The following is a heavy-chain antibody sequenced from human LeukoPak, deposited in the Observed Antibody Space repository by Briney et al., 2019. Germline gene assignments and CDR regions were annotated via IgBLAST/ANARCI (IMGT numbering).Heavy chain of an antibody. CDR3: ASARFGELYNY. Sequence: SETLSLTCTVSGGSISSSSYYWGWIRQPPGKGLEWIGSIYYSGSTYYNPSLKSRVTISVDTSKNQFSLKLSSVTAADTAVYYCASARFGELYNYWGQGTLVTVSS. CDR1: GGSISSSSYY. CDR2: IYYSGST. J-gene: IGHJ4*02. D-gene: IGHD3-10*01. V-gene: IGHV4-39*07.